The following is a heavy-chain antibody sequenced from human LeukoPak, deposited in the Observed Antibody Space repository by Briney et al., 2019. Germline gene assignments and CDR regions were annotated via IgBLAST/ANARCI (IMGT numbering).Heavy chain of an antibody. J-gene: IGHJ4*02. V-gene: IGHV3-33*01. CDR1: GFTFSSYG. D-gene: IGHD1-26*01. CDR3: ARDPRQIGIFDY. Sequence: GGSLRLSCAASGFTFSSYGMHWVRQAPGKGLEWVAAIWYDGSNKYYADSVKGRFTISRDNSKNTLYLQMNSLRAEDTAVYYCARDPRQIGIFDYWGQGTLVTVSS. CDR2: IWYDGSNK.